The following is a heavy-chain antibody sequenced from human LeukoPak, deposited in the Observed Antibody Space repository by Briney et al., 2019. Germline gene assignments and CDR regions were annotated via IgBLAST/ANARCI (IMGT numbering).Heavy chain of an antibody. J-gene: IGHJ3*02. CDR1: GFTSFSSYA. V-gene: IGHV3-30*02. Sequence: GGSLRLSCTASGFTSFSSYAMHWVRQAPGKGLEWVAFIRYDGSKKYYADSVKGRFTISRDNSKNPLYLQMNSLRAEDTAVYYCAKDTWVGSWGAFDIWGQGTMVTVSS. D-gene: IGHD1-26*01. CDR3: AKDTWVGSWGAFDI. CDR2: IRYDGSKK.